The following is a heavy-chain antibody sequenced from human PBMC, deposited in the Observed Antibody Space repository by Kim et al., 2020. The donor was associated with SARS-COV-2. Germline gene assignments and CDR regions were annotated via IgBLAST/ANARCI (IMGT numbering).Heavy chain of an antibody. CDR3: ARDGQYSSLAY. CDR1: GFTFSGYY. V-gene: IGHV3-11*01. J-gene: IGHJ4*02. D-gene: IGHD6-6*01. Sequence: GGSLRLSCATSGFTFSGYYMTWVRQAPGKGLEWISYISASGDTIYYADSVKGRFTISRDDSKNSMFLQMNSLRADDTALYYCARDGQYSSLAYWGQGTQVTVSS. CDR2: ISASGDTI.